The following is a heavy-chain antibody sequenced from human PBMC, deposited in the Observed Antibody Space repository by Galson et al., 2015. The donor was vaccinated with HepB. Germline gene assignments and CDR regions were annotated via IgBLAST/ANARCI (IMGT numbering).Heavy chain of an antibody. D-gene: IGHD6-6*01. Sequence: SVKVSCKASGYTFTSYDINWVRQATGQGLEWMGWMNPNSGNTGYAQKFQGRVTMTRNTSISTAYMELSSLRSEDTAVYYCARGLGSSSIWYYYYGMDVWGQGTTVTVSS. CDR3: ARGLGSSSIWYYYYGMDV. CDR1: GYTFTSYD. CDR2: MNPNSGNT. J-gene: IGHJ6*02. V-gene: IGHV1-8*01.